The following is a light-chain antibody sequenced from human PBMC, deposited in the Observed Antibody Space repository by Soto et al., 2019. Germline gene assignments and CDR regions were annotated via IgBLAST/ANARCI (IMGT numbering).Light chain of an antibody. CDR3: QQYNSYSQFT. CDR1: QSISSW. CDR2: DAS. Sequence: DIQMTQSPSTLSASVGDRVTITCRASQSISSWLAWYQQKPGKAPKLLIYDASSLESGVPSRFSGSGSGTELTLTICSLQPYEFATHYCQQYNSYSQFTFGPGTKVDIK. J-gene: IGKJ3*01. V-gene: IGKV1-5*01.